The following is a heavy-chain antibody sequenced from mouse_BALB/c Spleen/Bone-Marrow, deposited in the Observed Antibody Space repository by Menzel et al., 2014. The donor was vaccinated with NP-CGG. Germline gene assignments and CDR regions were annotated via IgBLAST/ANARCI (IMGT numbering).Heavy chain of an antibody. V-gene: IGHV5-9-4*01. CDR1: GFTFSYYA. D-gene: IGHD3-1*01. Sequence: EVNVVESGGGLVKPGGSLKLSCAASGFTFSYYAMSWVRQSPEKSLEWVAEISSGGSYTYYPDTVTGRFTISRDNAKNTLYLEMSSLRSEDTDMYYCARDSSGYFDYWGQGTTLTVSS. CDR2: ISSGGSYT. CDR3: ARDSSGYFDY. J-gene: IGHJ2*01.